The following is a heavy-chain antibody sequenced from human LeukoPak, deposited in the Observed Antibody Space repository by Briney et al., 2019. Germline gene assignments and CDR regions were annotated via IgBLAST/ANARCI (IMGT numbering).Heavy chain of an antibody. Sequence: QPGGSLRLSCSASGFTFSSYAMHWVRQAPGKGLEYVSAISCNGGSTYYAHPVKGRFSISRDNSKNTLYLQMSSLRAEDTAVYYCVKDSNSWYGFPHFRYWGQGTLVTVSS. J-gene: IGHJ4*02. CDR1: GFTFSSYA. CDR2: ISCNGGST. CDR3: VKDSNSWYGFPHFRY. D-gene: IGHD6-13*01. V-gene: IGHV3-64D*06.